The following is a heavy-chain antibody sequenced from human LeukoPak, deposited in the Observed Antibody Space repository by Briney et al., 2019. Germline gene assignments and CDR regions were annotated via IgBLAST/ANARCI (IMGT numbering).Heavy chain of an antibody. D-gene: IGHD6-6*01. Sequence: PGGSLRLSCAASGFTFSSYGMHWVRQAPGKGLEWVSSISSGSDHIYYADSVRGRFTISRDNAKNSLYLQMDSLRAEDTAVFFCARNDYSTSSGYDSWGRGTLVTVSS. CDR3: ARNDYSTSSGYDS. J-gene: IGHJ4*02. CDR2: ISSGSDHI. CDR1: GFTFSSYG. V-gene: IGHV3-21*01.